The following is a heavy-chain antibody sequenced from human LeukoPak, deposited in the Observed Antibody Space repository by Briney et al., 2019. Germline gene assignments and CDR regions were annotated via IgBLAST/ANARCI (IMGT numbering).Heavy chain of an antibody. Sequence: GGSLRLSCAASGFTFSSYAMHWVRQAPGKGLEWVAVISYDGSNKYYADSVKGRFTISRDNSKNTLYLQMNSLRAEDTAVYYCARGQFWRGSEIRVWGQGTLVTVSS. D-gene: IGHD1-26*01. V-gene: IGHV3-30-3*01. CDR3: ARGQFWRGSEIRV. J-gene: IGHJ4*02. CDR2: ISYDGSNK. CDR1: GFTFSSYA.